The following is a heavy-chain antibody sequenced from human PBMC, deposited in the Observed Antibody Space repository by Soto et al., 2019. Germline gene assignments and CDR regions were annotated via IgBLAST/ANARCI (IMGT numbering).Heavy chain of an antibody. CDR2: ITTGGSRNI. J-gene: IGHJ6*02. CDR3: ARDDPIFGAIPRMDI. D-gene: IGHD3-3*01. Sequence: GGSLRLSCSASGFPFSSYTMYWARQAPGKGLEWVSSITTGGSRNIFYADSVKGRFTISRGNANNILYLQMNNLRVEDTAVYYCARDDPIFGAIPRMDIWGQGTTVTVSS. V-gene: IGHV3-21*06. CDR1: GFPFSSYT.